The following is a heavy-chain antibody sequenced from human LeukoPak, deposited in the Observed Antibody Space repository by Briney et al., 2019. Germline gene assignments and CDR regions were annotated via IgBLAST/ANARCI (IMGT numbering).Heavy chain of an antibody. D-gene: IGHD3-22*01. V-gene: IGHV3-30*04. Sequence: GGSLRLSCAASGFTFSSYAMHWVRQAPGKGLEWVAVISYDGSNKYYADSVKGRFTISRDNSKNTLYLQMNSLRAEDTAVYYCARDSGPTYYYDSSGSRDAFDIWGQGTMVTVSS. CDR3: ARDSGPTYYYDSSGSRDAFDI. CDR2: ISYDGSNK. CDR1: GFTFSSYA. J-gene: IGHJ3*02.